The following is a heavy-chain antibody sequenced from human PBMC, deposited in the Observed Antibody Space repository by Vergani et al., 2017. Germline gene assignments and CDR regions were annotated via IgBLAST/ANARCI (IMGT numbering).Heavy chain of an antibody. V-gene: IGHV4-59*01. J-gene: IGHJ4*02. CDR2: IYYSGST. Sequence: QVQLQESGPGLVKPSETLSLTCTGSGGSISSYYWSWIRQPPGKGLEWIGYIYYSGSTNYNPSLKSRVTISVDTSKNQFSLKLSSVTAADTAVYYCARGFYGGNSCFDYWGQGTLVTVSS. D-gene: IGHD4-23*01. CDR1: GGSISSYY. CDR3: ARGFYGGNSCFDY.